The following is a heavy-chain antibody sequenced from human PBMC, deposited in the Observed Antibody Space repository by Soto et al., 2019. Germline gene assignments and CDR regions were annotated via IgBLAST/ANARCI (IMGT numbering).Heavy chain of an antibody. J-gene: IGHJ4*02. CDR1: GFTFSSYA. D-gene: IGHD3-22*01. V-gene: IGHV3-30-3*01. CDR3: ARPSSSGYYPYYFDY. CDR2: ISYDGSNK. Sequence: TGGSLRLSCAASGFTFSSYAMHWVRQAPGKGLEWVAVISYDGSNKYYADSVKGRFTISRDNSKNTLYLQMNSLRAEDTAVYYCARPSSSGYYPYYFDYWGQGTLVTVSS.